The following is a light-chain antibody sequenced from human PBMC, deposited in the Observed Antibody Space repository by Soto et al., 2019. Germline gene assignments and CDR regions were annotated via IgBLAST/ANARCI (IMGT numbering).Light chain of an antibody. CDR3: CSYACSYTVV. CDR2: EVS. CDR1: SSDVGNYNL. J-gene: IGLJ3*02. Sequence: QSVLTQPASVSEFPGQSITISCTGTSSDVGNYNLVSWYQQYPGKAPKLMIYEVSKRPSGVSYRFSGSKSGNTASLTISGLQAEDEAEYYCCSYACSYTVVFGGGTKLTVL. V-gene: IGLV2-23*02.